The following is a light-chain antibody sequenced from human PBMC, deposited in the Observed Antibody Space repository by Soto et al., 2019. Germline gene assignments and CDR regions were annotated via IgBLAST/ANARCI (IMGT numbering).Light chain of an antibody. CDR1: QSLLHSNGYNY. CDR2: LGS. Sequence: DIVMTQSPLSLPVTPGEPASISCRSSQSLLHSNGYNYLDWYLQKPGQSPQLLIYLGSNRASGVPDRFSGSGSGTDFSLKISRLEAEDVGVYYCMQVLQTPYTFGQGTKLEIK. J-gene: IGKJ2*01. V-gene: IGKV2-28*01. CDR3: MQVLQTPYT.